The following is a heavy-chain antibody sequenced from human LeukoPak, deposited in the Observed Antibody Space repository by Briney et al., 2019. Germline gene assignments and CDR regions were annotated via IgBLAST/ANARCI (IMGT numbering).Heavy chain of an antibody. J-gene: IGHJ6*03. CDR2: TYYRSKWYN. D-gene: IGHD6-19*01. Sequence: SQTLSLTCAISGDSVSSNSAAWNWIRQSPSRGLEWLGRTYYRSKWYNDYAVSVKSRITINPDTSKNQFSLQLNSVTPEDTAVYYCARGPVAGTFGDYYYYYMDVWGKGTTVTVSS. CDR3: ARGPVAGTFGDYYYYYMDV. V-gene: IGHV6-1*01. CDR1: GDSVSSNSAA.